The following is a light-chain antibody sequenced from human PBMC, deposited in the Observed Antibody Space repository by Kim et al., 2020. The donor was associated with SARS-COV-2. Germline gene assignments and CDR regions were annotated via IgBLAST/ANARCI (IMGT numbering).Light chain of an antibody. CDR2: KAS. CDR1: QSVDTW. Sequence: IQMTQSPSTLSASVGDRVTITCRASQSVDTWLAWYQQKPGKAPKLLIYKASSLQIGVPSRFSGSGSGAEFTLTISSLQPEDFATYYCQHSIRFPYTFGQGTKLEI. V-gene: IGKV1-5*03. J-gene: IGKJ2*01. CDR3: QHSIRFPYT.